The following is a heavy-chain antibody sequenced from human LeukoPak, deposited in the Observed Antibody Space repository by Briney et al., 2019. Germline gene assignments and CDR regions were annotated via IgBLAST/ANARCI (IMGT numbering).Heavy chain of an antibody. CDR2: INHSGST. Sequence: SETLSLTCAVYGGSFSGYYWSWIRQPPGEGLEWIGEINHSGSTNYNPSLKSRVTISVDTSKTQSSLKLSSVTAADTAVYYCARVGGFGELSYYFDYWGQGTLVTVSS. D-gene: IGHD3-10*01. CDR3: ARVGGFGELSYYFDY. V-gene: IGHV4-34*01. CDR1: GGSFSGYY. J-gene: IGHJ4*02.